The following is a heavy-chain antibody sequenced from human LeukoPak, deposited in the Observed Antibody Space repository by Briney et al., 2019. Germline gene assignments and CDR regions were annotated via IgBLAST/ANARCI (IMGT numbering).Heavy chain of an antibody. Sequence: GGSLRLSCVTSGFGFGYYWMHWFRQVPGKGLVWVSRIKGDGSTTRNADSVEGRFTISRDNAKNTVFLQMNSLRAEDTAVYYCARWSPAAKQTTDYWGQGTLVTVSS. CDR1: GFGFGYYW. CDR2: IKGDGSTT. J-gene: IGHJ4*02. V-gene: IGHV3-74*01. CDR3: ARWSPAAKQTTDY. D-gene: IGHD2-2*01.